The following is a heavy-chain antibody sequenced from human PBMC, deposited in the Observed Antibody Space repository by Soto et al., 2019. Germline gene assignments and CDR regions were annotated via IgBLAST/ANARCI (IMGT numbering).Heavy chain of an antibody. CDR1: GFTFATYT. Sequence: EVQLLESGGDLVQPGGTLRLSCAASGFTFATYTMSWVRQTPGKGLEWVSAITGSGDRTYYADPVKGRFTMSRDNSKNTVYLQMLSLRAEDSGGYYCAKNSEATISVGYEYWGQGTLVTVSS. CDR3: AKNSEATISVGYEY. D-gene: IGHD5-12*01. CDR2: ITGSGDRT. J-gene: IGHJ4*02. V-gene: IGHV3-23*01.